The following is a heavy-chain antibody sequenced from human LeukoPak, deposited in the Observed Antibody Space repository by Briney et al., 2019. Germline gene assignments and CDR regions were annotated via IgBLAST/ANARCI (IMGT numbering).Heavy chain of an antibody. D-gene: IGHD1-26*01. CDR3: AHRRRLISGSFFFDF. Sequence: SGPTLVKPTRTLTLTCTFSGFSLSTSGVGVGWIRQPPGKALEWLALIYWDDDKSYSPSLKSRLIITRDTSKNQVVLTMTNMDPVDTATYYCAHRRRLISGSFFFDFWGQGTLVTVSS. V-gene: IGHV2-5*02. CDR1: GFSLSTSGVG. CDR2: IYWDDDK. J-gene: IGHJ5*01.